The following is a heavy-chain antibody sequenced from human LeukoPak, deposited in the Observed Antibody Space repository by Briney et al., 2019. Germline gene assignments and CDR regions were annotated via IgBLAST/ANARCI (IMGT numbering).Heavy chain of an antibody. D-gene: IGHD2-2*01. J-gene: IGHJ6*03. Sequence: SETLSLTCTVSGGSISSYYWSWIRQPAGKGLEWIGRIYTSGSTNYNPSLKSRVTMSVDTSKNQFSLKLSSVTAADTAVYYCARDLEDILVVPAAYYYYYMDVWGKGTTVTVSS. CDR3: ARDLEDILVVPAAYYYYYMDV. V-gene: IGHV4-4*07. CDR1: GGSISSYY. CDR2: IYTSGST.